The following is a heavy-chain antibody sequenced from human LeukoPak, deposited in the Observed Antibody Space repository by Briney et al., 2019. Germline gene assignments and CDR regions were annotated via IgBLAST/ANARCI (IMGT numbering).Heavy chain of an antibody. CDR2: INHNGNVN. J-gene: IGHJ4*02. Sequence: PGGSLRLSCAASGFIFSSYWMNWARQAPGKGLEWVASINHNGNVNYYVDSVKGRFTISRDNAKNSLYLQMSNLRAEDTAVYFCARDSEGSGWDKFDYWGQGTLVTVSS. V-gene: IGHV3-7*03. D-gene: IGHD6-19*01. CDR1: GFIFSSYW. CDR3: ARDSEGSGWDKFDY.